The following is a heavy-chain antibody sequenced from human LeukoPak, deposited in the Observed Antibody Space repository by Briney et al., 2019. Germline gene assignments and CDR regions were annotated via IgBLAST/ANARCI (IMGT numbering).Heavy chain of an antibody. CDR3: ASYDILTGYHSPFDY. CDR2: ISYDGKNM. D-gene: IGHD3-9*01. V-gene: IGHV3-30*03. Sequence: PGRSLRLYCAASGFTFSSYGMHWVRQAPGKGLEWVAVISYDGKNMYYADSVKGRFTISRDNSQNTLYLQMNSLRVEDTGVYYCASYDILTGYHSPFDYWGQGSLVTVSS. CDR1: GFTFSSYG. J-gene: IGHJ4*02.